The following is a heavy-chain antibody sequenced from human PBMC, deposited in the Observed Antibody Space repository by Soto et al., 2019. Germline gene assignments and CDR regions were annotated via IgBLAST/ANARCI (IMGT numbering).Heavy chain of an antibody. D-gene: IGHD3-10*01. Sequence: VNVDWKTAWYALSVHRVSLVIKENGQGLEWMGWISAYNGNNKYAEKVQDRVTMTTDTSASTAYMELRSLRSDDTAVYYCAKARRGFRDGSAVSAYWVQGTPVPVS. CDR2: ISAYNGNN. J-gene: IGHJ1*01. CDR3: AKARRGFRDGSAVSAY. V-gene: IGHV1-18*04. CDR1: WYALSVHR.